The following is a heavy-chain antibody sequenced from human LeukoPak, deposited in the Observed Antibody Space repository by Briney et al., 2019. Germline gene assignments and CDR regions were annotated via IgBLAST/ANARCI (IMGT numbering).Heavy chain of an antibody. CDR1: GYTFTGYY. CDR2: INPNSGGT. J-gene: IGHJ6*03. D-gene: IGHD6-13*01. Sequence: ASVKVSCKASGYTFTGYYMHWVRQAPRQGLEWMGWINPNSGGTNYAQKFQGRVTMTRDTSISTAYMELSRLRSDNTAVYYCARDRAAAGRVYYYMDVWGKGTTVTVSS. CDR3: ARDRAAAGRVYYYMDV. V-gene: IGHV1-2*02.